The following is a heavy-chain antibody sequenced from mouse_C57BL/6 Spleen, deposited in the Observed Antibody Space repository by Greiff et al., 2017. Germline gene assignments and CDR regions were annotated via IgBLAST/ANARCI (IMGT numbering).Heavy chain of an antibody. D-gene: IGHD2-4*01. J-gene: IGHJ3*01. CDR1: GYTFTDYY. Sequence: EVQLQQSGPELVKPGASVQISCKASGYTFTDYYMNWVKQSHGKSLEWIGDINPNNGGTSYNQKFKGKATLTVDKSSSTAYMELRSLTSEDSAVYYCARDDYDGAWFAYWGQGTLVTVSA. V-gene: IGHV1-26*01. CDR2: INPNNGGT. CDR3: ARDDYDGAWFAY.